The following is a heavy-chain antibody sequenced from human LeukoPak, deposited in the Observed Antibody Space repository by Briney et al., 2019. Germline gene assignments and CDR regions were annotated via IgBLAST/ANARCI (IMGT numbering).Heavy chain of an antibody. J-gene: IGHJ3*02. CDR2: ISYDGSNK. Sequence: GGSLRLSCVTSGFTFSTYSMHWVRQAPGKGLEWVAVISYDGSNKYYADSVKGRFTISRDNSKNTLYLQMNSLRAEDTAVYYCARGVRGEAFDIWGQGTMVTVSS. CDR3: ARGVRGEAFDI. D-gene: IGHD3-16*01. CDR1: GFTFSTYS. V-gene: IGHV3-30*04.